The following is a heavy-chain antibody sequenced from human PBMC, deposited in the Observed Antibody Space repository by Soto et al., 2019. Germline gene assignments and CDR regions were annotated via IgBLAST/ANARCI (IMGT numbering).Heavy chain of an antibody. CDR1: GFTFSRYA. Sequence: EVQVLESGGGLVQPGGSLRLSCAASGFTFSRYAMNWVRQAPGKGLEWVSSISDSGTTTWYADSVKGRFTISRDISTNTLNLDMNSLRAEDTAIYYCARRGGSGWGAFDVWGQGTMVTVSS. D-gene: IGHD6-19*01. V-gene: IGHV3-23*01. J-gene: IGHJ3*01. CDR3: ARRGGSGWGAFDV. CDR2: ISDSGTTT.